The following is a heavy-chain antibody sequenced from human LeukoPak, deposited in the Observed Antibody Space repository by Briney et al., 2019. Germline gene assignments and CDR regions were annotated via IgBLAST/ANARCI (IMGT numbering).Heavy chain of an antibody. J-gene: IGHJ4*02. CDR1: GGSISSYY. V-gene: IGHV4-59*01. CDR3: ARARGLWFGEV. CDR2: IYYSGST. Sequence: PSETLSLTCTVSGGSISSYYWSWIRQPPGKGLEWIGYIYYSGSTNYNPSLKSRVTISVDTSKNQFSLKLSSVTAADTAVYYCARARGLWFGEVWGQGTLVTVSS. D-gene: IGHD3-10*01.